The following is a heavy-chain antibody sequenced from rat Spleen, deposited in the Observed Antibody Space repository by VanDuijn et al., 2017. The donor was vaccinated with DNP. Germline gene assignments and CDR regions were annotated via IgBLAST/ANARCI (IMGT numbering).Heavy chain of an antibody. CDR3: ARTIRVYYGLLPFAY. CDR2: INTGSGGT. D-gene: IGHD1-6*01. J-gene: IGHJ3*01. V-gene: IGHV1-43*01. CDR1: GYTFTSNY. Sequence: QVQLQQSGAELAKPGSSVKISCKASGYTFTSNYIAWIKQTTGQGLEYIGYINTGSGGTHYNEKFKGKATLTVDKSSSTAFMQLSSLTPDDSAVYYCARTIRVYYGLLPFAYWGQGSLVTVSS.